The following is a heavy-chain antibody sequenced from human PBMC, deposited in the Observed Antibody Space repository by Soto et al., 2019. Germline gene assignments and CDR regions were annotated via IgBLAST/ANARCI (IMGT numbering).Heavy chain of an antibody. V-gene: IGHV3-23*01. J-gene: IGHJ5*02. D-gene: IGHD3-10*01. CDR2: ISGSGGST. CDR3: AKGGRSGPFDP. Sequence: GGSLILSCAASGFTFSSYAMSGVRQAPGKGLEWVSAISGSGGSTYYADSVKGRFTISRDNSKNTLYLQMNSLRAEDTAVYYCAKGGRSGPFDPWGQGTLVTVSS. CDR1: GFTFSSYA.